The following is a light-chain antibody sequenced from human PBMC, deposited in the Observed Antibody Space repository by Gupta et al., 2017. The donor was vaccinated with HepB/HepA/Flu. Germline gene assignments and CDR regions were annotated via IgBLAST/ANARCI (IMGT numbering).Light chain of an antibody. CDR1: SGHSSYA. CDR2: LDSDGSH. J-gene: IGLJ2*01. CDR3: QTGGTGIVV. V-gene: IGLV4-69*01. Sequence: QFVLTQSPSASASLGASVKLTCTLSSGHSSYAISWHQQQPEKGPRYLMKLDSDGSHSKGDGSSDRFLGSSSGAERYLTISSLQSEDEADYYCQTGGTGIVVFGGGTKLTVL.